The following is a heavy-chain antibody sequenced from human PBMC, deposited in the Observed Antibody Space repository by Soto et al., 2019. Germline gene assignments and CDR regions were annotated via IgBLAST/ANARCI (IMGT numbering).Heavy chain of an antibody. J-gene: IGHJ5*02. V-gene: IGHV1-69*06. Sequence: SVKVSCKASGGTSSSYAISWVRQAPGQGLEWMGGIIPIFGTANYAQKFQGRVTITADKSTSTAYMELSSLRSEDTAMYYCARANDSSGYYYPVSWFDPWGQGTLVTVSS. CDR1: GGTSSSYA. CDR2: IIPIFGTA. CDR3: ARANDSSGYYYPVSWFDP. D-gene: IGHD3-22*01.